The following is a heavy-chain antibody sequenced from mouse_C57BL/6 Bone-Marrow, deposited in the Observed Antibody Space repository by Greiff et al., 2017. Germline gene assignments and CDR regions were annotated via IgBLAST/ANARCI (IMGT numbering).Heavy chain of an antibody. J-gene: IGHJ3*01. V-gene: IGHV1-20*01. CDR2: INPYNGDT. CDR3: TRRLDGYMAWFAY. D-gene: IGHD2-3*01. CDR1: GYSFTGYF. Sequence: EVQLQQSGPELVKPGDSVKISCKASGYSFTGYFMNWVMQSHGKSLEWIGRINPYNGDTFYNQKFKGKATLTVDKSSSTAHMELRSLTSEDSAVXYCTRRLDGYMAWFAYWGQGTLVTVSA.